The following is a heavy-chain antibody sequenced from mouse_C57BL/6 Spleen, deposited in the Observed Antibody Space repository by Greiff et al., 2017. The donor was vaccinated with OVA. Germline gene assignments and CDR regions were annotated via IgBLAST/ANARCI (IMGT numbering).Heavy chain of an antibody. J-gene: IGHJ4*01. CDR2: IYPGSGNT. CDR1: GYTFTDYY. V-gene: IGHV1-76*01. D-gene: IGHD2-1*01. CDR3: ARTGNYDYAMDY. Sequence: QVQLQQSGAELVRPGASVKLSCKASGYTFTDYYINWVKQRPGQGLEWIARIYPGSGNTYYNEKFKGKATLTAEKSSSTAYMQLSILTSEDAAVYVCARTGNYDYAMDYWGQGTSVTVSS.